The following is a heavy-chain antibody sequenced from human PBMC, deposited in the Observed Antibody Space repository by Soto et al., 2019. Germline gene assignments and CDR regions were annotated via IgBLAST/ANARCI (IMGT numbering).Heavy chain of an antibody. V-gene: IGHV1-18*01. CDR2: ISAYNGNT. CDR3: ARGLGYCSSTSCYPLGFDP. D-gene: IGHD2-2*01. CDR1: GYTFTSYG. Sequence: ASVKVSCKASGYTFTSYGISWVRQAPGQGLEWMGWISAYNGNTNYAQKLQGRVTMTTDTSTSTAYMELRSLRSDDTAVYYCARGLGYCSSTSCYPLGFDPWGQGTLVTAPQ. J-gene: IGHJ5*02.